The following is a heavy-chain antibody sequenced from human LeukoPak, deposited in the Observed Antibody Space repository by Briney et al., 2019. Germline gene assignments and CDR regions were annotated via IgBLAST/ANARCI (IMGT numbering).Heavy chain of an antibody. J-gene: IGHJ5*02. CDR3: ARDESSDPSQGP. CDR2: INPNSGGT. V-gene: IGHV1-2*02. Sequence: ASVKVSCKASGYTFTGYYMHWVRLAPGQGLEWMGWINPNSGGTNYAQKFQGRVTMTRDTSISTAYMELSRLRSDDTAVYYCARDESSDPSQGPWGQGTLVTVSS. CDR1: GYTFTGYY. D-gene: IGHD1-26*01.